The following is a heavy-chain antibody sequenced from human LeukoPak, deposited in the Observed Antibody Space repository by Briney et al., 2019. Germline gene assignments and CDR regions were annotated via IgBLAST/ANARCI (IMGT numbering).Heavy chain of an antibody. CDR3: ARGGSGWNYYYYYMDL. CDR1: VGSISSGSYF. V-gene: IGHV4-61*02. D-gene: IGHD6-19*01. J-gene: IGHJ6*03. Sequence: SQTLSLTCTVSVGSISSGSYFWSWIRQPAGKGLEWIGRIYTSGSTNYNPSLKSRVTISVDTSKNQFSLKLSSVTAADTAVYYCARGGSGWNYYYYYMDLWGKGTTVTISS. CDR2: IYTSGST.